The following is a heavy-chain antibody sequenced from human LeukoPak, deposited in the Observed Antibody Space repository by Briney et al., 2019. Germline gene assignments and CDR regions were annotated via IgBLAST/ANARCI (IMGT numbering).Heavy chain of an antibody. CDR2: ISVSGGST. Sequence: GGSLRLFCAASGFTFSSYAMSWVRQAPGKGLEWVSTISVSGGSTYYADSVKGRFTISRDNSKNTLYLQMNSLRAEGTAVYYCAKKPFGELFDYWGQGTLVTVSS. D-gene: IGHD3-10*01. CDR3: AKKPFGELFDY. J-gene: IGHJ4*02. V-gene: IGHV3-23*01. CDR1: GFTFSSYA.